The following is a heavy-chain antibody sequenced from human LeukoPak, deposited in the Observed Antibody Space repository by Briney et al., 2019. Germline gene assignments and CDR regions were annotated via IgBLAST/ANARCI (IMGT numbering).Heavy chain of an antibody. CDR3: VRNRGWYALDM. CDR2: ISTSSRYI. Sequence: GGSLRLSCAASGFTLSNYDMNWVRQAPGKGLEWVSSISTSSRYIYYKDSVRGRFTISRDDAKNSLYLEMNSLRAEDTGVYYCVRNRGWYALDMWGQGTMVTVSS. D-gene: IGHD6-19*01. J-gene: IGHJ3*02. V-gene: IGHV3-21*01. CDR1: GFTLSNYD.